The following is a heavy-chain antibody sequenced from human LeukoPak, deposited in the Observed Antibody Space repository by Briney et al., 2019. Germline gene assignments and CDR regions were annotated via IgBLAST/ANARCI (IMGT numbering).Heavy chain of an antibody. D-gene: IGHD6-19*01. V-gene: IGHV4-59*01. Sequence: SETLSLTCTVAGGSINSYYWSWVRQPPGKGLEWGGYIYYSGSTNYKPSLKRRVTISVDTSKNQFSLKVSSVTAADTAVYYCASSRSSSGWSLIDYWGQGALVTVSS. J-gene: IGHJ4*02. CDR2: IYYSGST. CDR1: GGSINSYY. CDR3: ASSRSSSGWSLIDY.